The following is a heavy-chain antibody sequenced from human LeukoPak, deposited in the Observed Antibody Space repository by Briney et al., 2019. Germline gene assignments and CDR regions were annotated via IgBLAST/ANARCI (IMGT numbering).Heavy chain of an antibody. CDR3: TRLRGLEWLSPAHVWFDP. V-gene: IGHV3-73*01. CDR2: IRSKANSYAT. Sequence: GGSLRLSCAASGFFFDDYGMHWVRQASGKGLEWVGRIRSKANSYATAYAASVKGRSTISRDDSKNTAYLQMNSLKTEDTAVYYCTRLRGLEWLSPAHVWFDPWGQGTLVTVSS. J-gene: IGHJ5*02. CDR1: GFFFDDYG. D-gene: IGHD3-3*01.